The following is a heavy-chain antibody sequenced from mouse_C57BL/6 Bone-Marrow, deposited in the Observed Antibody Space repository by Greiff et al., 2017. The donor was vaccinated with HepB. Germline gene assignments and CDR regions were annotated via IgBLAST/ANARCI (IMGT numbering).Heavy chain of an antibody. D-gene: IGHD1-1*01. CDR2: ISSGGSYT. Sequence: EVHLVESGGDLVKPGGSLKLSCAASGFTFSSYGMSWVRQTPDKRLEWVATISSGGSYTYYPDSVKGRFTISRDNAKNTLYLQMSSLKSEDTAMYYCASPRITTVVATNFDVWGTGTTVTVSS. CDR3: ASPRITTVVATNFDV. CDR1: GFTFSSYG. V-gene: IGHV5-6*01. J-gene: IGHJ1*03.